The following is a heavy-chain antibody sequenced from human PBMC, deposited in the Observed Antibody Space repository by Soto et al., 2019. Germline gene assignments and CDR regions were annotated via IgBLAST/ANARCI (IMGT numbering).Heavy chain of an antibody. CDR1: GFTFSSYN. Sequence: EVQLVESGGGLVKPGGSLRLSCAASGFTFSSYNMNWVRQAPGKGLEWVSSISSSSSYIYYADSVKGRFTISRDNAKNSLYLQMNSLRAEDTAVSYCASTRRDGYNNYYYYYGMDVWGQGTTVTVS. CDR2: ISSSSSYI. V-gene: IGHV3-21*01. J-gene: IGHJ6*02. CDR3: ASTRRDGYNNYYYYYGMDV. D-gene: IGHD5-12*01.